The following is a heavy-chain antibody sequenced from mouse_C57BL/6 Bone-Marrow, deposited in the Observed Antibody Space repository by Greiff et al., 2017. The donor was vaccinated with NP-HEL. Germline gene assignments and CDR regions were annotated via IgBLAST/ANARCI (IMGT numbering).Heavy chain of an antibody. Sequence: EVQLLQSGPELVKPGASVKISCKASGYSFTDYHMNWVQQSNGKSLEWIGVINPNYGTTSYNQKFKGKATLTVDQSSSTAYMQLNSLTSEDSAVYYCARSGGLYWYFDVWGKGTTVTVSS. D-gene: IGHD3-3*01. J-gene: IGHJ1*03. V-gene: IGHV1-39*01. CDR3: ARSGGLYWYFDV. CDR1: GYSFTDYH. CDR2: INPNYGTT.